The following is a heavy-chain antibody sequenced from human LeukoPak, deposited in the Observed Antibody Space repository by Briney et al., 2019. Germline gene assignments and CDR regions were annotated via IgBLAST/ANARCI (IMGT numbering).Heavy chain of an antibody. CDR3: ARVYRDSYNRVGYYYYYMDV. D-gene: IGHD5-24*01. Sequence: GGSLRLSCEASGFTFGSYSMYWVRQAPGKGLEWVAGFFVVGGSPPDADSVKGRFTISRDNSKNTLYLQMNCLRADGTAVYYCARVYRDSYNRVGYYYYYMDVWGKGTTVTVSS. V-gene: IGHV3-23*01. J-gene: IGHJ6*03. CDR1: GFTFGSYS. CDR2: FFVVGGSP.